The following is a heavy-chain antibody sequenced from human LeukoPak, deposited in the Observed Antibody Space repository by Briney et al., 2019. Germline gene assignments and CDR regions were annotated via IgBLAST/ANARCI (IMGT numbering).Heavy chain of an antibody. J-gene: IGHJ4*02. V-gene: IGHV1-2*02. CDR2: INPNSGGT. D-gene: IGHD6-19*01. CDR3: ARRSGVAGYFDY. CDR1: GYTFTGYY. Sequence: ASVKVSCKASGYTFTGYYMHGVRQAPGQGLEWMGWINPNSGGTNYAQKFQGRVTMTRDTSISTAYMELSRLRSDDTAVYYCARRSGVAGYFDYWGQGTLVTVSS.